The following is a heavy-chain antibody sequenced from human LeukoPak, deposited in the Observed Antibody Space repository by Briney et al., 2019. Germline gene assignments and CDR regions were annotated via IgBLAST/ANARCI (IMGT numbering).Heavy chain of an antibody. V-gene: IGHV3-23*01. CDR3: VKDEDLYSPTWYLFED. Sequence: PGGSLRLSCVASGFTFSSYAMTWVRQAPGKGLEWVSGITSSGASAYYAASVKGRFTVSRDTSENTLYLQINNLSAEDSGTYYCVKDEDLYSPTWYLFEDWGQGTLVTVSS. CDR2: ITSSGASA. CDR1: GFTFSSYA. D-gene: IGHD5-12*01. J-gene: IGHJ4*02.